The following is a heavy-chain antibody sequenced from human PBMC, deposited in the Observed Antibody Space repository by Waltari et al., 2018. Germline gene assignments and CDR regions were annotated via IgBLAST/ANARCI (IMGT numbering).Heavy chain of an antibody. V-gene: IGHV2-5*02. CDR2: THWDDEK. CDR3: AGGWFYFDY. D-gene: IGHD6-19*01. J-gene: IGHJ4*02. Sequence: QITLTESGPTLVKPTQTLTLTCTFSGFSFTSTGVAVSWIRQPPTKALEWLALTHWDDEKWYSPSLKNRLTVTKDTSRNQVVLTLTNMDPADTATYYCAGGWFYFDYWGQGALVTVSS. CDR1: GFSFTSTGVA.